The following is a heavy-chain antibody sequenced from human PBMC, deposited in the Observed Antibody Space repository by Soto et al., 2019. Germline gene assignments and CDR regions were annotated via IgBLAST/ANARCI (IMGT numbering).Heavy chain of an antibody. D-gene: IGHD2-15*01. J-gene: IGHJ1*01. Sequence: SETLSLTCTVSGGSISSYYWSWLRQPPGKGLEWIGYIYYSGSTNYNPSLKSRVTISVDTSKNQFSLKLSSVTAADTAVYYCARHPYCSGGSCYLFQHWGQGTLVTVSS. CDR3: ARHPYCSGGSCYLFQH. CDR2: IYYSGST. V-gene: IGHV4-59*08. CDR1: GGSISSYY.